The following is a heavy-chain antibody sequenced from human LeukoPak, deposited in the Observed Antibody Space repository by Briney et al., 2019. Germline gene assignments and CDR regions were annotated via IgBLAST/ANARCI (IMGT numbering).Heavy chain of an antibody. V-gene: IGHV3-48*01. CDR1: GFTFSSYS. CDR3: ARTRDFYYMDV. Sequence: GGSLRLSCAASGFTFSSYSMDWVRQAPGKGLEWVSCISSSSSTIYYADSVKGRFTISRDNAKNSLYLQMNSLRAEDTAVYYCARTRDFYYMDVWGKGTTVTVSS. CDR2: ISSSSSTI. J-gene: IGHJ6*03.